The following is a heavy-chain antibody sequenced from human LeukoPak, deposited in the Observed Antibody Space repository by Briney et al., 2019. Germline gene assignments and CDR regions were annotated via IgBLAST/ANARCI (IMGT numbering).Heavy chain of an antibody. CDR1: GGAISSASYF. J-gene: IGHJ3*02. V-gene: IGHV4-61*02. CDR3: VTWRIAGTPAAFDI. Sequence: SQTLSLTCTVSGGAISSASYFWSWIRQPAGKGLEWIGRIYYSGSTDYNPSLKSRVTISLDTSKNQFSLKLSSLTAADTAVYYCVTWRIAGTPAAFDIWGQGTMVTVSS. D-gene: IGHD6-13*01. CDR2: IYYSGST.